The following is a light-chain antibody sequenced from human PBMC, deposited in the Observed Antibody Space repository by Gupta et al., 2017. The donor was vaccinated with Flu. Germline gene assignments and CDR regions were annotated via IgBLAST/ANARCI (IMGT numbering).Light chain of an antibody. CDR2: GVT. CDR3: YSYAGTVTFV. J-gene: IGLJ2*01. CDR1: TSDVGNDDY. Sequence: SVAISCTGTTSDVGNDDYVSWYQPHPAKAHILMIYGVTGRPAGAPGRFSGSKAGNTASLTISGLQAEDDAFYYCYSYAGTVTFVFGGGMRLTVL. V-gene: IGLV2-11*01.